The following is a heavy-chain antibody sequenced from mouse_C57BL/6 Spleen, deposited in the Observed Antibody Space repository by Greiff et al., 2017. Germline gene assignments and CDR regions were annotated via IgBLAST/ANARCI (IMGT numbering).Heavy chain of an antibody. V-gene: IGHV5-4*01. CDR3: ARAGVITTVVNFDY. D-gene: IGHD1-1*01. Sequence: EVQGVESGGGLVKPGGSLKLSCAASGFTFSSYAMSWVRQTPEKRLEWVATISDGGSYTYYPDNVKGRFTISRDNAKNNLYLQMSHLKSEDTAMYYSARAGVITTVVNFDYWGQGTTLTVSS. J-gene: IGHJ2*01. CDR1: GFTFSSYA. CDR2: ISDGGSYT.